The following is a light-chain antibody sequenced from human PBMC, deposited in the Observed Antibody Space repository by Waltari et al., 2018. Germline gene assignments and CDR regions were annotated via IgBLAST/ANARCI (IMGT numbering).Light chain of an antibody. Sequence: EIVLTQSPATLSLSPGERATLPCRASQSVSSSLAWYQQKPGQAPRLLIYSASNRANGIPARFSGSGSGTDFTLTISNLEPEDFAVYYCQQRSNWPLTFGGGTKVEIK. CDR3: QQRSNWPLT. J-gene: IGKJ4*01. CDR1: QSVSSS. CDR2: SAS. V-gene: IGKV3-11*01.